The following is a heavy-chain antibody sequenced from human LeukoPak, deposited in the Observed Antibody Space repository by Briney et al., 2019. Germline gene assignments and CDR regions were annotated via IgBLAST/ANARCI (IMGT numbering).Heavy chain of an antibody. J-gene: IGHJ4*02. V-gene: IGHV4-59*08. CDR1: GGSISSYY. CDR3: ARHKGYCSGGSCYFLDF. CDR2: IYYSGST. D-gene: IGHD2-15*01. Sequence: SETLSLTCTVSGGSISSYYWSWIRQPPGKGLEWIGYIYYSGSTNYDPSLKSRVTISVDTSKNQFSLRLNSVTAADTAVYYCARHKGYCSGGSCYFLDFWGQGTLVTVSS.